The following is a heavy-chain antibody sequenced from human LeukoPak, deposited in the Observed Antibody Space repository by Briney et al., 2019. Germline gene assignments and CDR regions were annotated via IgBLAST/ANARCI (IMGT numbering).Heavy chain of an antibody. V-gene: IGHV3-30*02. CDR1: GFTFSSYG. CDR3: AKDRLLWFGELLYYFDY. CDR2: IRYDGSNK. J-gene: IGHJ4*02. D-gene: IGHD3-10*01. Sequence: GGSLRLSCAASGFTFSSYGMHWVRQAPGKGLEWVAFIRYDGSNKYYADSVKGRFTISRDNSKNTLYLQMNSLRAEDTAVYYCAKDRLLWFGELLYYFDYWGQGTLVTVSS.